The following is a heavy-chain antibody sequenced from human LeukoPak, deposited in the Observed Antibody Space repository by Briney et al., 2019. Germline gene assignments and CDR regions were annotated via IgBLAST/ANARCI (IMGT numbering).Heavy chain of an antibody. CDR2: ISSSSSYI. CDR1: GFTFSSYS. Sequence: GGSLRLSCAASGFTFSSYSMNWVRQAPGKGLEWVSSISSSSSYIYYADSVKGRFTISRDNAKNSLHLQMNSLRAEDTAVYYCARGRGIAAAGRPSFFDYWGQGTLVTVSS. D-gene: IGHD6-13*01. CDR3: ARGRGIAAAGRPSFFDY. J-gene: IGHJ4*02. V-gene: IGHV3-21*01.